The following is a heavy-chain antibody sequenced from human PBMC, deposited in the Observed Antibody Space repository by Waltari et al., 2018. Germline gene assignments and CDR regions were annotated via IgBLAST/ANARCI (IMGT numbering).Heavy chain of an antibody. CDR1: GFTFSSYG. CDR2: IRYDGSNK. J-gene: IGHJ3*02. CDR3: AHRAFDI. Sequence: QVQLVESGGGVVQPGGSLRLSCEASGFTFSSYGRHWVRQAPGKGLEWVAFIRYDGSNKYYADSVKGRFTISRDNSKNTLYLQMNSLRAEDTAVYYCAHRAFDIWGQGTMVTVSS. V-gene: IGHV3-30*02.